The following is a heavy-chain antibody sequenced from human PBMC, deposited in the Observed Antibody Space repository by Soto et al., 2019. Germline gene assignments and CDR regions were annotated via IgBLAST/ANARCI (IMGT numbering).Heavy chain of an antibody. CDR3: ARGGGVGVAGSAAFDM. J-gene: IGHJ3*02. D-gene: IGHD3-3*01. CDR1: GYPVTAYY. CDR2: INPATGAA. Sequence: QLHLVQSGAVVKKPGASVTVSCSASGYPVTAYYMHWVRQAPGRGLEWMGGINPATGAAKYTQTFRGRVTMTRDPSKSTVFMELSGLTSEDTAVFYCARGGGVGVAGSAAFDMWGQGTLVTVSS. V-gene: IGHV1-2*02.